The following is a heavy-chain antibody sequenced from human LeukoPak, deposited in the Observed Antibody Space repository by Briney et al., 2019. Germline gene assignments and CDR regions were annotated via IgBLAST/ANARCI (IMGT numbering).Heavy chain of an antibody. D-gene: IGHD3-9*01. Sequence: GESLKISCKGSGYSFTSYWIGWVRQMPGKGLEWMGIIYPGDSDTRYSPSFQGQVTISADKSISTAYLQWSSLKASDTAMYYCAGRVYYDILTGRYDAFDIWGQGTMVTVSS. CDR1: GYSFTSYW. CDR3: AGRVYYDILTGRYDAFDI. J-gene: IGHJ3*02. V-gene: IGHV5-51*01. CDR2: IYPGDSDT.